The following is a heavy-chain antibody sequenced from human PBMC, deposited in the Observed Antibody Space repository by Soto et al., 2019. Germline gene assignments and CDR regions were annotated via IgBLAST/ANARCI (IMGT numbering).Heavy chain of an antibody. CDR1: GFTFSLYS. Sequence: EVQLVESGGGLVQPGGSLRLSCAASGFTFSLYSMSWVRQAPGKGLEWVSYISRSSTGIHYADSVKGRFTISRDDAPNSMHLQMNSLRDGDTAVYSCARAVTWGLDVWGQGTTVSISS. CDR3: ARAVTWGLDV. V-gene: IGHV3-48*02. J-gene: IGHJ6*02. D-gene: IGHD3-10*01. CDR2: ISRSSTGI.